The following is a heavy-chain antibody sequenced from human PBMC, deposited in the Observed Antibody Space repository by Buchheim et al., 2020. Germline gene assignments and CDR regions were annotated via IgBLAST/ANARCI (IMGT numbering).Heavy chain of an antibody. D-gene: IGHD5-18*01. Sequence: QVQLVESGGGVVQPGRSLRLSCAASGFTFSSYAMHWVRQAPGKGLEWVAVISYDGSNKYYADSVKGRFTISRDNSKNTLYLQMNSLRAEDTAVYYCARGDRYSYGYNYGMDVWGQGTT. CDR1: GFTFSSYA. CDR2: ISYDGSNK. J-gene: IGHJ6*02. CDR3: ARGDRYSYGYNYGMDV. V-gene: IGHV3-30*04.